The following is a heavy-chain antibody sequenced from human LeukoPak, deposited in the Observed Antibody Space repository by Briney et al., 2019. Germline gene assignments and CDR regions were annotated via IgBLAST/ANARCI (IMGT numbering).Heavy chain of an antibody. D-gene: IGHD3-9*01. Sequence: SVKVSCKASGGTFSSYAISWVRQAPGQGLEWMGGIIPIFGTANYAQKFQGRVTITTDESTSTAYMELSSLRSEDTAVYYCARGTASLRYFDWLPGGYWGQGTLVTVSS. CDR2: IIPIFGTA. V-gene: IGHV1-69*05. CDR1: GGTFSSYA. J-gene: IGHJ4*02. CDR3: ARGTASLRYFDWLPGGY.